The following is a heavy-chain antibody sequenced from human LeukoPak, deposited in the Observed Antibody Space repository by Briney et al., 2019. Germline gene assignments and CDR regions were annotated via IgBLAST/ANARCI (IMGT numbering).Heavy chain of an antibody. D-gene: IGHD4-17*01. CDR2: INSDGSST. J-gene: IGHJ4*02. CDR1: GFTFSSYW. V-gene: IGHV3-74*01. CDR3: ARGRDYGDYPAGY. Sequence: GGSLRLPCAASGFTFSSYWMHWVRQAPGKGLVWVSRINSDGSSTSYADSVKGRFTISRDNAKNTLYLQMNSLRAEDTAVYYCARGRDYGDYPAGYWGQGTLVTVSS.